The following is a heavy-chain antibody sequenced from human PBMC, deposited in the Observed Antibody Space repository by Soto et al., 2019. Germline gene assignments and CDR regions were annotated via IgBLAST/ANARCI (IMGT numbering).Heavy chain of an antibody. CDR3: AWSGPGSIEWELLRY. D-gene: IGHD1-26*01. Sequence: ASVKVSCKASGYTFTSYGISWVRQAPGQGLEWMGWISAYNGNTNYAQKLQGRVTMTTDTSTSTAYMELRSLRSDDTAVYYCAWSGPGSIEWELLRYWGQGTLVTVSS. V-gene: IGHV1-18*01. J-gene: IGHJ4*02. CDR2: ISAYNGNT. CDR1: GYTFTSYG.